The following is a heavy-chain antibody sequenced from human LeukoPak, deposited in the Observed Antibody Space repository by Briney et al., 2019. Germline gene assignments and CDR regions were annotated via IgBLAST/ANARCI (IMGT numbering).Heavy chain of an antibody. CDR2: ISRRSGGS. D-gene: IGHD3-22*01. V-gene: IGHV3-9*01. CDR3: AKDSSSYYDSGGYFA. J-gene: IGHJ4*02. CDR1: GFTFDGYA. Sequence: GGSLTLSCAATGFTFDGYAMHWVRQAPGKGLEWVSGISRRSGGSGYAESVRGRFTISRDNAKNSLYLQMNDLRPEDTGLYYCAKDSSSYYDSGGYFAWGQGSRVTVSS.